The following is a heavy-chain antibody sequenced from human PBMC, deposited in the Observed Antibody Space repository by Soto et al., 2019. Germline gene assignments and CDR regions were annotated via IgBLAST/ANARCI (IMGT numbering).Heavy chain of an antibody. CDR1: GFTVSSNY. D-gene: IGHD1-1*01. V-gene: IGHV3-53*01. CDR2: IYSGGST. CDR3: ARETGGNYYYGMYX. J-gene: IGHJ6*02. Sequence: GSLRLSCAASGFTVSSNYMSWVRQTPGKGLEWVSVIYSGGSTYYADSVKGRFTISRDNSKKTLYLQMNSLRAEDTAVYYCARETGGNYYYGMYXWGQGTMVTVS.